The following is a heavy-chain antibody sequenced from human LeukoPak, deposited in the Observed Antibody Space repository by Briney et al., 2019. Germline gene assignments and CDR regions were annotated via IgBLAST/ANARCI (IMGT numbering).Heavy chain of an antibody. CDR2: IIPIFGTA. CDR1: GGTFSSYA. CDR3: ARDQGSSGYYSDDDDAFDI. J-gene: IGHJ3*02. Sequence: GASAKVSCKASGGTFSSYAISWMRQAPRQGLEWMGGIIPIFGTANYAQKFQGRVTITEDESTSTAYMELSSLRSEDTAVYYCARDQGSSGYYSDDDDAFDIWGQGTMVTVSS. V-gene: IGHV1-69*13. D-gene: IGHD3-22*01.